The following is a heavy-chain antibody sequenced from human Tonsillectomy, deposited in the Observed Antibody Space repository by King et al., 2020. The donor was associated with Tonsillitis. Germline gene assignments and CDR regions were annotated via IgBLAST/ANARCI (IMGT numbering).Heavy chain of an antibody. V-gene: IGHV3-30-3*01. CDR1: RFTFSSYA. CDR2: ISFVGSNK. Sequence: VQLVESGGGVVQPGRSLRLSCAASRFTFSSYAMHWVRQAPGKGREWVAVISFVGSNKYYADSVKGRFTISRDNYKNSLYLQMNRLRPEDTAVFYCAREQSPGDSPGYLNSWGQGTLGTVSP. J-gene: IGHJ4*02. CDR3: AREQSPGDSPGYLNS. D-gene: IGHD3-22*01.